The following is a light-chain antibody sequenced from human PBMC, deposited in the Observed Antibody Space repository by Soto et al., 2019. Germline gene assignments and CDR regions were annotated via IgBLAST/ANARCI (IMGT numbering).Light chain of an antibody. Sequence: QSVLTQPASVSGSPGQSITISCTGTSSDVGGYNYVSWYQQHPGKAPKLMIYEVSNRPSGVSNRFSGSKSGNTASLTISGLQAEDEADYYCSSYTGYYTRVFGTGTKVTVL. J-gene: IGLJ1*01. CDR1: SSDVGGYNY. V-gene: IGLV2-14*01. CDR2: EVS. CDR3: SSYTGYYTRV.